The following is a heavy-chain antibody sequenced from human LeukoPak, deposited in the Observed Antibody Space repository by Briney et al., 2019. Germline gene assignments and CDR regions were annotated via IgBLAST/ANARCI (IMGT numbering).Heavy chain of an antibody. V-gene: IGHV3-21*04. CDR3: AKGVGYCSGGSCQQFDY. Sequence: GGSLRLSCAASGFTFSSYSMNWVRQAPGKGLEWVSSISGSSSYIYYADSVKGRFTISRDNSKNTLYLQMNSLRAEDTAVYYCAKGVGYCSGGSCQQFDYWGQGTLVTVSS. D-gene: IGHD2-15*01. CDR2: ISGSSSYI. CDR1: GFTFSSYS. J-gene: IGHJ4*02.